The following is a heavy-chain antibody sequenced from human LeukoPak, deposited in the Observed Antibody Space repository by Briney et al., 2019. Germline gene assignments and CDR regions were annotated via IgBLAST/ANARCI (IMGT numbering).Heavy chain of an antibody. V-gene: IGHV3-23*01. CDR1: GFTLNMYG. D-gene: IGHD3-10*01. CDR3: GRWGVFVPIDV. J-gene: IGHJ6*02. CDR2: LSGTGGRT. Sequence: PGGSLRLSCAVSGFTLNMYGMSWVRQAPGKGLEWVSALSGTGGRTYYADSVEGRFTISSDISKTTLYLQMTSLRADDTAVYYCGRWGVFVPIDVWGQGTTVTVSS.